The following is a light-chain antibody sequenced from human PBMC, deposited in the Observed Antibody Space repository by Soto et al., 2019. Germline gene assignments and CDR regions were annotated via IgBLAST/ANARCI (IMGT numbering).Light chain of an antibody. CDR1: QSVISNN. CDR3: QQYGTSPRT. J-gene: IGKJ5*01. Sequence: EIVLTQSPGTLSLSPGERATLSCRSSQSVISNNLAWYQQKLGRAPRLLISGASRRATGIPDRFSGSGSGTDFTLTITSLEPEDFAVYYCQQYGTSPRTFGQGTRLEI. CDR2: GAS. V-gene: IGKV3-20*01.